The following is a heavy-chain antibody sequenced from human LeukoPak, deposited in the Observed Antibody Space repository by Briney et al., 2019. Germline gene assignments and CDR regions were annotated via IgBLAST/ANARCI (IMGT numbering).Heavy chain of an antibody. Sequence: GGSLRLSCAASGFTFSSYGMHWVRQAPSKGLEWVAVIWYDGSNKYYVDSVKGRFTISRDNSKNTLYLQMNSLRAEDTAVYYCAKGGGWLGNSNWFDPWGQGTLVTVSS. V-gene: IGHV3-33*06. J-gene: IGHJ5*02. D-gene: IGHD3-10*01. CDR2: IWYDGSNK. CDR1: GFTFSSYG. CDR3: AKGGGWLGNSNWFDP.